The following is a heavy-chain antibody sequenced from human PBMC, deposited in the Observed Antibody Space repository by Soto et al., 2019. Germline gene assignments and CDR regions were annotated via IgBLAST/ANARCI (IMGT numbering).Heavy chain of an antibody. V-gene: IGHV3-73*01. CDR2: IRSRANHYAT. CDR3: AIEGVGFGH. J-gene: IGHJ4*02. Sequence: EVQLVESGGGLVRPGGSVRLSCAASGFTFSVSSMHWVRQASGKGLEWLGRIRSRANHYATTYSESLKGRVIISRDDSQDTMFLEMSSLRTEDTAMYYWAIEGVGFGHWGQGTLVTVSS. CDR1: GFTFSVSS. D-gene: IGHD3-16*01.